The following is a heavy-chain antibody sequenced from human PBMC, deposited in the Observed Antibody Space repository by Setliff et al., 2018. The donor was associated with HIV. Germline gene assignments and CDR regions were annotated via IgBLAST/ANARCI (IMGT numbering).Heavy chain of an antibody. CDR1: GFTFSSYW. V-gene: IGHV3-7*05. D-gene: IGHD2-2*01. CDR2: IKQDGSEN. Sequence: PGGSLRLSCAASGFTFSSYWMSWVRQAPGKGLEWVANIKQDGSENYYVDSVKGRFTISRDNAKNSLYLQMNSLRAEDTAVYYCASHFGYCSSTSCEGYWGQGALVTVSS. CDR3: ASHFGYCSSTSCEGY. J-gene: IGHJ4*02.